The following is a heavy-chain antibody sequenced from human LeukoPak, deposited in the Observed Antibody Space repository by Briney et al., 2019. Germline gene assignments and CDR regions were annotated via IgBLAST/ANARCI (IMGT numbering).Heavy chain of an antibody. V-gene: IGHV4-4*07. Sequence: SETLSLTCTVSGGSISSYYWSWIRQPAGKGLEWIGRIYTSGSTYYNPSLKSRVTISVDTSKNQFSLKLSSVTAADTAVYYCARQGRTYYDFWSGYYTDPAFDYWGQGTLVTVSS. CDR1: GGSISSYY. CDR2: IYTSGST. D-gene: IGHD3-3*01. J-gene: IGHJ4*02. CDR3: ARQGRTYYDFWSGYYTDPAFDY.